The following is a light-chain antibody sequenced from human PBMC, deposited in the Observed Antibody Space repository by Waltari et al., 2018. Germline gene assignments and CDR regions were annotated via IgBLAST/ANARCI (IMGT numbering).Light chain of an antibody. J-gene: IGKJ1*01. Sequence: EIVLTQSPGTLSLSPGEGATLSCRASQSLTSTFLAWYQQRPGRAPRLLIYGASRRATGIPDRFSGSGSGTHFTLTISRLEPEDFAVYYCQQYGTSPWTFGQGTKVEIK. CDR2: GAS. CDR3: QQYGTSPWT. V-gene: IGKV3-20*01. CDR1: QSLTSTF.